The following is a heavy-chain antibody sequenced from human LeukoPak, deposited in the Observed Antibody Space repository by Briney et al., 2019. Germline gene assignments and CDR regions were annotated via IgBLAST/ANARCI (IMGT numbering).Heavy chain of an antibody. CDR1: GFTFRSYE. D-gene: IGHD3-10*02. CDR3: AELGITMIGGV. Sequence: GGSLTLSCEDSGFTFRSYEMNWVRQAPGEGLEWVSYISSLSGTIYYADSVKGRFTISRDNAKNSVYLQMDSLRAEDTAVYYCAELGITMIGGVWGKGTTVTISS. J-gene: IGHJ6*04. CDR2: ISSLSGTI. V-gene: IGHV3-48*03.